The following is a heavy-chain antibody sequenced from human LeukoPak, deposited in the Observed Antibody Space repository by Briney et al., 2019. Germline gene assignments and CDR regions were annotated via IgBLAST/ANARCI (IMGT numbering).Heavy chain of an antibody. CDR2: IYYSGST. CDR3: TRGVALSDHGIIDS. V-gene: IGHV4-39*01. Sequence: SETLSLTCTVSGGSISSSSYYWGWIRQPPGKGLEWIGSIYYSGSTYYNPSLKSRVTISVDTSKNQFSLKLSSVTAADTAVYYCTRGVALSDHGIIDSWGQGTLATVSS. D-gene: IGHD1-1*01. CDR1: GGSISSSSYY. J-gene: IGHJ4*02.